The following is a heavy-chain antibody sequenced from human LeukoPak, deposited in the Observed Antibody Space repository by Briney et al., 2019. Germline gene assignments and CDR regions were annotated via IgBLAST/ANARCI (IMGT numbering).Heavy chain of an antibody. CDR3: ARVGSSSSRYYYYMDV. CDR1: GFTFSSYS. CDR2: ISSSSSYI. Sequence: GGSLRLSCAASGFTFSSYSMNWVRQAPGKGLEWVSSISSSSSYIYYADSVKSRFTISRDNAKNSLYLQMNSLRAEDTAVYYCARVGSSSSRYYYYMDVWGKGTTVTVSS. V-gene: IGHV3-21*01. D-gene: IGHD6-6*01. J-gene: IGHJ6*03.